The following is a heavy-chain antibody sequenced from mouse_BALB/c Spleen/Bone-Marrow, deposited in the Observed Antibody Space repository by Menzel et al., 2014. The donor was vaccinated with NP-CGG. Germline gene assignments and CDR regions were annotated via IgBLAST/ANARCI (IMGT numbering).Heavy chain of an antibody. J-gene: IGHJ1*01. V-gene: IGHV1-31*01. CDR1: GYSFTGYY. CDR3: KSRGEYFDV. CDR2: IYPYNGVS. Sequence: VQLKQSGPELVKPGASVKISCKASGYSFTGYYMHWVKQSHGNSLDWIGYIYPYNGVSSYNQKFKGKATLTVDKSSSTACMELRSVTSDDSAVYYCKSRGEYFDVWGAGTTVTVSS.